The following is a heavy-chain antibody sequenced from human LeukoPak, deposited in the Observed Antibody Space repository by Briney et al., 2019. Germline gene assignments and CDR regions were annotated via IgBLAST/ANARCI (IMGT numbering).Heavy chain of an antibody. Sequence: GWSLRLSCAASGFTFSSYWMDWVRQAPEKGLVWVSRISSDGSWTRYADSVKGRFTISRDNAQNTLYLQMNSLRAEDTAVYYCVSYGRPWGQGTLVTVSS. CDR3: VSYGRP. V-gene: IGHV3-74*01. J-gene: IGHJ5*02. CDR1: GFTFSSYW. CDR2: ISSDGSWT. D-gene: IGHD3-16*01.